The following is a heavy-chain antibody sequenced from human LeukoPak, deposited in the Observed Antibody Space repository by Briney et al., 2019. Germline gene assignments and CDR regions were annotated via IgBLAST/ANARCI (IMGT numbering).Heavy chain of an antibody. CDR2: IKKDGSEK. D-gene: IGHD3-10*01. CDR3: ARPGSPRGGVRGGNWFDP. V-gene: IGHV3-7*01. J-gene: IGHJ5*02. CDR1: GFTFSSYF. Sequence: GGSLRLSCAASGFTFSSYFMSWVRQAPGKGLEWVANIKKDGSEKYYVDSVKGRFTISRDNSKNTLYLQMNSLRAEDTAVYYCARPGSPRGGVRGGNWFDPWGQGTLVTVSS.